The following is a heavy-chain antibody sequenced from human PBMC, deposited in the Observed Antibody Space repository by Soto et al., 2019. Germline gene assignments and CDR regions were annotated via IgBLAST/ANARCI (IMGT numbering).Heavy chain of an antibody. Sequence: PSETLSLTCTVSGGTLSSYYWSWIRQPPGKGLEWVGYVFYTGRANYNASLKSRGSISLDTSNYQFSLKLSSVTAADTAVYYCARDGDGRMTTNPYYYNGMDVWGPGTTVTVSS. D-gene: IGHD4-4*01. J-gene: IGHJ6*02. CDR1: GGTLSSYY. CDR2: VFYTGRA. CDR3: ARDGDGRMTTNPYYYNGMDV. V-gene: IGHV4-59*01.